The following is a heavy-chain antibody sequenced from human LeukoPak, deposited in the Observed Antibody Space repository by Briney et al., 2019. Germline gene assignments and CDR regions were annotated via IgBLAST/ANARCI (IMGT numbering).Heavy chain of an antibody. CDR1: GVSINDYY. V-gene: IGHV4-34*01. D-gene: IGHD3-9*01. CDR3: ARIRCGHSGSVCYNH. CDR2: ISHTEGT. Sequence: PSETLSLTCGVFGVSINDYYWSWIRQSPGKGLEWIGEISHTEGTRYNPSLESRVTMSVDTSENQLSLKLIFVTAADTAVYYCARIRCGHSGSVCYNHWGLGTLVTVSS. J-gene: IGHJ1*01.